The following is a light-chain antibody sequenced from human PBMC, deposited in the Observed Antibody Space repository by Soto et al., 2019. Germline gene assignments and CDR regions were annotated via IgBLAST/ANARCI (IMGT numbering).Light chain of an antibody. CDR1: QSIRKY. V-gene: IGKV1-39*01. CDR2: AAS. Sequence: DIQMTQSPSSLCASVGDRVTISCGASQSIRKYVIWYQQKPGTAPKLLIRAASTLQSGVPSRFSGSGSGTDFTLTISSLQIEDFATYFCQQTDSTPQTFGQGTNVEI. CDR3: QQTDSTPQT. J-gene: IGKJ1*01.